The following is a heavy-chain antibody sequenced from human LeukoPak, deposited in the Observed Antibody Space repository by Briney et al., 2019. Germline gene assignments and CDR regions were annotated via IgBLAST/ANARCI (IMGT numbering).Heavy chain of an antibody. V-gene: IGHV4-34*01. J-gene: IGHJ4*02. CDR2: INHSGST. CDR1: GGSFSGYY. CDR3: ARGRIVGATVFDY. D-gene: IGHD1-26*01. Sequence: SETLTLTCAVYGGSFSGYYWSWIRQPPGKGLEWIGEINHSGSTNYNPSLKSRVTISVDTSKNQFSLKLSSVTAADTAVYYCARGRIVGATVFDYWGQGTLVTVSS.